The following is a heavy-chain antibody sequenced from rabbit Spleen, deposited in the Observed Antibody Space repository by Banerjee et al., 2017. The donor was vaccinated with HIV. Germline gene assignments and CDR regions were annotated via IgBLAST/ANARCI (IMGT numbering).Heavy chain of an antibody. CDR1: GFSFSSNYY. V-gene: IGHV1S40*01. J-gene: IGHJ4*01. Sequence: QSLEESGGDLVKPGASLTLTCTASGFSFSSNYYMCWVRQAPGKGLEWIACIGAGSSGGTYYASWAKGRFTISKTSSTTVTLQMTSLTAADTATYFCARGFYTYDDYADFYGYYFNLWGPGTLVTVS. CDR2: IGAGSSGGT. CDR3: ARGFYTYDDYADFYGYYFNL. D-gene: IGHD2-1*01.